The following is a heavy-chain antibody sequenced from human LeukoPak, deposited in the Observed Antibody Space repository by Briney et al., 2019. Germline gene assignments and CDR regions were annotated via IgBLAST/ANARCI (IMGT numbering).Heavy chain of an antibody. V-gene: IGHV1-8*01. CDR1: EYTFTSYD. J-gene: IGHJ3*02. CDR2: MNPNSGNT. Sequence: ASVKVSCKASEYTFTSYDINWVRQATGQGLEWMGWMNPNSGNTGYAQRFQGRVTMTRNTSISTAYMELSSLRSEDTAVYYCARGSHAVLRSFDWFYAFDIWGQGTMVTVSS. D-gene: IGHD3-9*01. CDR3: ARGSHAVLRSFDWFYAFDI.